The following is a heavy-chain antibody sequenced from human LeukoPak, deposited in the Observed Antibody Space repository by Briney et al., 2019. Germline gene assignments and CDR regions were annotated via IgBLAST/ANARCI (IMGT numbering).Heavy chain of an antibody. CDR2: IRTSGDT. CDR3: ARGKVVAGTPGQNSWDY. J-gene: IGHJ4*02. D-gene: IGHD6-19*01. CDR1: GGSISSYY. V-gene: IGHV4-4*07. Sequence: SETLSLTCIVSGGSISSYYWNWIRQPAGKELEWIGRIRTSGDTSYNPSLKSRVTVSVDTSRNQFSLKLSAVTAADTAVYYCARGKVVAGTPGQNSWDYWGQGTLVTASS.